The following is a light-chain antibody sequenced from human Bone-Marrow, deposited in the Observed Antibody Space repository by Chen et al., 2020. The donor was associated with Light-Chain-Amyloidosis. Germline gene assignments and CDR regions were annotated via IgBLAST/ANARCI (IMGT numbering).Light chain of an antibody. V-gene: IGLV3-25*03. CDR1: DLPTKY. Sequence: SHDLTQPPSVSVSPGQTARITCSGDDLPTKYAYWYQQKPGQAPVLVIHRDTERPWGISERFSGASSWTTVTLTISGVQAEDEADYPCQSADSSGTYEVIFGGGTKLTVL. CDR2: RDT. CDR3: QSADSSGTYEVI. J-gene: IGLJ2*01.